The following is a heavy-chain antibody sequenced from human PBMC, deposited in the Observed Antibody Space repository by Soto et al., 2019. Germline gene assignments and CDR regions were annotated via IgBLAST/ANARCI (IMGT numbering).Heavy chain of an antibody. Sequence: QVQLVQSGAEVKRPGSSVKVSCKASGDTFAFHSINWVRQAPGLGLEWMGRINPILRMSNYEQRFQGSVTMTTDKSTSTAYMVLSSRRSEDTAIYYCATSYGSGYRAFDYWGQEPWSPSP. CDR1: GDTFAFHS. CDR3: ATSYGSGYRAFDY. D-gene: IGHD3-10*01. J-gene: IGHJ4*01. CDR2: INPILRMS. V-gene: IGHV1-69*02.